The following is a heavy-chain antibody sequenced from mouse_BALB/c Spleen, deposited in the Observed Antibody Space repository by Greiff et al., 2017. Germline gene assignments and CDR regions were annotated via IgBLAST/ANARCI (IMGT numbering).Heavy chain of an antibody. V-gene: IGHV14-4*02. CDR3: NWRDYRYDVAMDY. J-gene: IGHJ4*01. D-gene: IGHD2-14*01. Sequence: VQLKESGAELVRSGASVKLSCTASGFNIKDYYMHWVKQRPEQGLEWIGWIDTENGDTEYAPKFQGKAAMTADTSSNTAYLQLSSLTSVDTAVYYCNWRDYRYDVAMDYWGQGTSVTVSS. CDR2: IDTENGDT. CDR1: GFNIKDYY.